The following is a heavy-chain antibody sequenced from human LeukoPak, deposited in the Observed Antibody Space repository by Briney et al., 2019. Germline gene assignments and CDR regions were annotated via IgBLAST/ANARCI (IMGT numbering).Heavy chain of an antibody. J-gene: IGHJ4*02. D-gene: IGHD3-22*01. Sequence: SQTLSLTCAVSGGSIRSGNYYWTWIRQPPGKGLEWIGYIYYSGSTYYNPSLKSRVTISVDTSKNQFSLKLSSVTAADTAVYYCARETYYYDSSGHYWGQGTLVTVSS. CDR2: IYYSGST. CDR3: ARETYYYDSSGHY. V-gene: IGHV4-30-4*01. CDR1: GGSIRSGNYY.